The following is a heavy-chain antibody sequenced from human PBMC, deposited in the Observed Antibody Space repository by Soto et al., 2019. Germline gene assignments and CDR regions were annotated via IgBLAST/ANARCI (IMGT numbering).Heavy chain of an antibody. D-gene: IGHD1-26*01. CDR2: IYPGDSDT. J-gene: IGHJ6*02. CDR3: ARHVTFGGSYSSRMDV. CDR1: GYSFTSYW. V-gene: IGHV5-51*01. Sequence: GESLKISCKGSGYSFTSYWIGWVRQMPGKGLEWMGIIYPGDSDTRYSPSFQGQVTISADKSISTAYLQWSSLKASDTAMYYCARHVTFGGSYSSRMDVWGQGTTVTVSS.